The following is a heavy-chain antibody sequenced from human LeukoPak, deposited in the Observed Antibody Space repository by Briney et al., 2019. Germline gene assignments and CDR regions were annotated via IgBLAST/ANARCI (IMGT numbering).Heavy chain of an antibody. CDR1: GGSFSGYY. CDR2: INRSGGT. D-gene: IGHD3-16*02. CDR3: ARHKRSRDYVWGSYRYKSNYFDY. J-gene: IGHJ4*02. V-gene: IGHV4-34*01. Sequence: PSETLSLTCAVYGGSFSGYYWSWIRQPPGKGLEWIGEINRSGGTNYNPSLKSRVTISVDTSKNQSSLKLSSVTAADTAVYYCARHKRSRDYVWGSYRYKSNYFDYWGQGTLVTVSS.